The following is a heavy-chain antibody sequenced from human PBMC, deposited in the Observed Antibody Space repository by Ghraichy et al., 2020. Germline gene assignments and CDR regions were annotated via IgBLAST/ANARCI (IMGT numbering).Heavy chain of an antibody. Sequence: SETLSLTCTVSGGSISSYYWSWIRQPPGKGLEWIGYIYYSGSTNYNPSLKSRVTISVDTSRNQFSLKLSSVTAADTAVYYCARDRRAGSGENYFEYWGQGTLVTVSS. CDR3: ARDRRAGSGENYFEY. CDR2: IYYSGST. CDR1: GGSISSYY. J-gene: IGHJ4*02. V-gene: IGHV4-59*01. D-gene: IGHD2-15*01.